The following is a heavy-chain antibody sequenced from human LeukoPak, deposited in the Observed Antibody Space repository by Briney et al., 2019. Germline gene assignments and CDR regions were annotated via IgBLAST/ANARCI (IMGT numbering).Heavy chain of an antibody. J-gene: IGHJ4*02. CDR2: INYSGST. V-gene: IGHV4-39*01. CDR3: ARREGPPKTFDY. Sequence: PSETLSLTCTVSGGSINSYYWGWIRQSPGKGLEWIGSINYSGSTHYNPSLKSRVTISVDTSKNQFSLKLSSVTAADTAVYYCARREGPPKTFDYWGQGSLVTVSS. CDR1: GGSINSYY.